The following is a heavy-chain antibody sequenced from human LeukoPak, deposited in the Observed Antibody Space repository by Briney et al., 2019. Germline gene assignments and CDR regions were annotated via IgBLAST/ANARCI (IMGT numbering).Heavy chain of an antibody. D-gene: IGHD6-6*01. CDR2: IYHGGST. V-gene: IGHV4-38-2*01. J-gene: IGHJ6*03. Sequence: SETLSLTCAVSGYSISSGYYWGWIRQPPGKGLEWIGSIYHGGSTYYNPSLNSRVTISVDTSKNQFSLNLSSVTAADTAVYYCARTRSSSGYYYYMDVWGKGTTVTVSS. CDR3: ARTRSSSGYYYYMDV. CDR1: GYSISSGYY.